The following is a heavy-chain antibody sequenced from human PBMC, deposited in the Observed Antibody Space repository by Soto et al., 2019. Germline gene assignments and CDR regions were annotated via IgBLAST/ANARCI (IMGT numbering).Heavy chain of an antibody. CDR1: GFTFSSYS. J-gene: IGHJ3*02. D-gene: IGHD3-16*01. CDR2: ISSSSSYI. V-gene: IGHV3-21*01. Sequence: GSLRLSCAASGFTFSSYSMNWVRQAPGKGLEWVSSISSSSSYIYYADSVKGRFTISRDNAKNSLYLQMNSLRAEDTAVYYCARDKGYYDYRGDAFDIWGQGTMVTVSS. CDR3: ARDKGYYDYRGDAFDI.